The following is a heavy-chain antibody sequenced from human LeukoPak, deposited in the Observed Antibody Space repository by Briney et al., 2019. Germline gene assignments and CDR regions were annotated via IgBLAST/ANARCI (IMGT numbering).Heavy chain of an antibody. D-gene: IGHD2-15*01. CDR2: INQDGSEK. J-gene: IGHJ4*02. CDR1: GFTFSSYW. V-gene: IGHV3-7*02. CDR3: ARVKCSGGSCYSPFDY. Sequence: GGSLRLSCAASGFTFSSYWVTWVRQAPGKGLGWVANINQDGSEKYYVDSVKGRFTISRDNSKNTLYLQMNSLRAEDTAVYYCARVKCSGGSCYSPFDYWGQGTLVTVSS.